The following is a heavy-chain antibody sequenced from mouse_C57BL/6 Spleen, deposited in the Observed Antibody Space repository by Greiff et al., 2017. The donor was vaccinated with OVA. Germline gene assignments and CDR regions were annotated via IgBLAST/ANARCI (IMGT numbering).Heavy chain of an antibody. V-gene: IGHV3-6*01. CDR1: GYSITSGYY. D-gene: IGHD2-1*01. Sequence: EVQLQESGPGLVKPSQSLSLTCSVTGYSITSGYYWNWIRQFPGNKLEWMGYISYDGSNNYNPSLKNRISITRDTSKNQFFLKLNSVTTEDTATYYCAVYGNYVWYFDVWGTGTTVTVSS. CDR3: AVYGNYVWYFDV. J-gene: IGHJ1*03. CDR2: ISYDGSN.